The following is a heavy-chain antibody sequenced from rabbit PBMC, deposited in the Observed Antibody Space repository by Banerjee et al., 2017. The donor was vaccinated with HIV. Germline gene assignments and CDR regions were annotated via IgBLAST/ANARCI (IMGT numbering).Heavy chain of an antibody. CDR3: ASSYDDYGDYPYYFNL. CDR1: GFSFSSSYW. V-gene: IGHV1S45*01. D-gene: IGHD2-1*01. J-gene: IGHJ4*01. CDR2: IYAGSSGST. Sequence: QEQLEESGGDLVKPEGSLTLTCTASGFSFSSSYWICWVRQAPGKGLEWIACIYAGSSGSTYYASWAKGRFTISKTSSTTVTLQMTSLTAADTATYFCASSYDDYGDYPYYFNLWGQGTLVTVS.